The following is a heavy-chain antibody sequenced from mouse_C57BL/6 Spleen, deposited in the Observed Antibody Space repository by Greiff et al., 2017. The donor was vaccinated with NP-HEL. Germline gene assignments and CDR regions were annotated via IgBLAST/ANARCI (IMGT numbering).Heavy chain of an antibody. Sequence: VQLKESGPELVKPGASVKISCKASGYSFTDYNMNWVKQSNGNSLEWIGVINPNYGTTSYNQKFKGKATLTVDQSSSTAYMQLNSLTSEDSAVYYCARKMGPYYQDFDYWGQGTTLTVSS. CDR3: ARKMGPYYQDFDY. V-gene: IGHV1-39*01. CDR1: GYSFTDYN. J-gene: IGHJ2*01. D-gene: IGHD2-10*01. CDR2: INPNYGTT.